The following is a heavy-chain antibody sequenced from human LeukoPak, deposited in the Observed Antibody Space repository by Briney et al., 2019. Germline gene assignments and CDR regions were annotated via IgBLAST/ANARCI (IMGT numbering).Heavy chain of an antibody. D-gene: IGHD6-19*01. CDR1: GGSISSYY. V-gene: IGHV4-59*01. J-gene: IGHJ4*02. CDR3: ATRSSSGWYRY. Sequence: SETLSLTCTVSGGSISSYYWSWIRQPPVKGLEWIGYIYYSGSTNYNPSLKSRVTISVDTSKNQFSLKLSSVTAADTAVYYCATRSSSGWYRYWGQGTLVTVSS. CDR2: IYYSGST.